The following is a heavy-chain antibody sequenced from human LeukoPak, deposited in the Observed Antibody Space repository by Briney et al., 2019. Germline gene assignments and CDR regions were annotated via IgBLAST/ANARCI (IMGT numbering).Heavy chain of an antibody. J-gene: IGHJ4*02. D-gene: IGHD6-13*01. CDR1: GGSISSGSYC. CDR2: IYTTGST. CDR3: ARGDSSSWLYYFDY. V-gene: IGHV4-61*02. Sequence: KPSETLSLTCTVSGGSISSGSYCWSWIRQPAGKGLEWIGRIYTTGSTNYNPSLKSRVTISVDTSKNQFSLKLSSVTAADTAVYYCARGDSSSWLYYFDYWGQGTLVTVSS.